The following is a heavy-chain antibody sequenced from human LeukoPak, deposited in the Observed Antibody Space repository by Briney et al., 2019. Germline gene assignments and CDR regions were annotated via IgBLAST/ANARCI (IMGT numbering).Heavy chain of an antibody. Sequence: GGSLRLSCAASGFTLSSYAMSWVRQAPGKGLEWVSAISGSGGSTYYADSVKGRFTISRDNSKNTLYLQMNSLRAEDTAVYYCAKDLDSSGWYGGYFDYWGQGTLVTVSS. CDR1: GFTLSSYA. V-gene: IGHV3-23*01. CDR3: AKDLDSSGWYGGYFDY. D-gene: IGHD6-19*01. CDR2: ISGSGGST. J-gene: IGHJ4*02.